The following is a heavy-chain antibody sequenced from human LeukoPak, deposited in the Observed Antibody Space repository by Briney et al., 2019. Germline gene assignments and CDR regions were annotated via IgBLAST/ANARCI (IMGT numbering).Heavy chain of an antibody. J-gene: IGHJ4*02. D-gene: IGHD3-10*01. V-gene: IGHV3-48*03. Sequence: GRSLRLSCAASGFSFSSYEMNWVRQAPGKGLEWLSYISGSGSTIYYADSVKGRFTISRDNTKNSLYLQMNSLRAEDTAVYYCASELSGSSFGDYWGQGTLVTVSS. CDR3: ASELSGSSFGDY. CDR2: ISGSGSTI. CDR1: GFSFSSYE.